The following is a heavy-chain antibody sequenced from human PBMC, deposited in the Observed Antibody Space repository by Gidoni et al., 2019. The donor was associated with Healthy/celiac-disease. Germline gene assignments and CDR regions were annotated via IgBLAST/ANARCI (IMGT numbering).Heavy chain of an antibody. V-gene: IGHV4-34*01. CDR3: ASPPPKAARGYFAFDI. Sequence: QVQLQQWGAGLLKPSETLSLTCAVYGGSFSGYYWSWIRQPPGKGLEWIGEINHSGSTNYNPSLKSRVTISVDTSKNQFSLKLSSVTAADTAVYYCASPPPKAARGYFAFDIWGQGTMVTVSS. D-gene: IGHD6-25*01. CDR1: GGSFSGYY. CDR2: INHSGST. J-gene: IGHJ3*02.